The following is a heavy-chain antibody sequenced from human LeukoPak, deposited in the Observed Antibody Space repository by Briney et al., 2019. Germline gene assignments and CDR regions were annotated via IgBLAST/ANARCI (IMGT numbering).Heavy chain of an antibody. CDR2: IYSGGST. CDR1: GFTVSSNY. D-gene: IGHD5-24*01. Sequence: GGSLRLSCAASGFTVSSNYMSWVRQAPGKGLEWVSVIYSGGSTYYADSVKGRFTISRDNSKNTLYLQMNSLRAEDTAVYYCAHGYNSRPFDYWGQGTLVTASS. J-gene: IGHJ4*02. CDR3: AHGYNSRPFDY. V-gene: IGHV3-53*01.